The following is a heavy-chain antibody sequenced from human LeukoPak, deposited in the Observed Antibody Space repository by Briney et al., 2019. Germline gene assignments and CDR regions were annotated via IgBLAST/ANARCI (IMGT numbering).Heavy chain of an antibody. CDR1: GFTFSSYN. Sequence: GGSLRLSCAASGFTFSSYNMNWVRQAPGQGLEWVSSITSGSSYIYYADSVKGRFTISRDNAENSLYLQMNSLRAEDTAVYYCARAAIAAARIYYYMDVWGKGTTVTVSS. D-gene: IGHD6-13*01. J-gene: IGHJ6*03. CDR2: ITSGSSYI. CDR3: ARAAIAAARIYYYMDV. V-gene: IGHV3-21*01.